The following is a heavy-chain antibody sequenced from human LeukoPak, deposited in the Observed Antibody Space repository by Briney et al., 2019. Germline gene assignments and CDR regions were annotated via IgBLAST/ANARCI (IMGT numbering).Heavy chain of an antibody. CDR2: IYTSGST. J-gene: IGHJ6*02. D-gene: IGHD3-10*01. CDR1: GGSISSYY. CDR3: ARDPALKYPESGVYYYYYGMDV. V-gene: IGHV4-4*07. Sequence: SETLSLTCTVSGGSISSYYWSWIRQAAGKGLEWIGRIYTSGSTNYNPSLKSRVTMSVDTSKNQFSLKLSSVTAADTAVYYCARDPALKYPESGVYYYYYGMDVWGQGTTVTVSS.